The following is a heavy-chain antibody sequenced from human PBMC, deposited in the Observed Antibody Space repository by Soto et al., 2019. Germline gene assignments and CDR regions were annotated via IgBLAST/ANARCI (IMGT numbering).Heavy chain of an antibody. V-gene: IGHV3-30*18. CDR3: AKDLYYYGSGSYSYYYYGMDV. J-gene: IGHJ6*01. CDR1: GFTFSSYG. D-gene: IGHD3-10*01. CDR2: ISYDGSNK. Sequence: GGSLRLSCAASGFTFSSYGMHWVRQAPGKGLEWVAVISYDGSNKYYADSVKGRFTISRDNSKNTLYLQMNSLRAEDTAVYYCAKDLYYYGSGSYSYYYYGMDVWGKGPRSPSPQ.